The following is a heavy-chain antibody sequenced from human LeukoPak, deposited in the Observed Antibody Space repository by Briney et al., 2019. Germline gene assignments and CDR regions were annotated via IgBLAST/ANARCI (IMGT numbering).Heavy chain of an antibody. D-gene: IGHD3-22*01. CDR2: INSDGSST. CDR3: ARDLLLPPGMDV. Sequence: GGSLRLSCAASGFTFSSYWMHWVRQAPGKALVWVSRINSDGSSTSYADSVKGRFTISRDNAKNTLYLQMNSLRAEDTAVYYCARDLLLPPGMDVWGQGTTVTVSS. J-gene: IGHJ6*02. CDR1: GFTFSSYW. V-gene: IGHV3-74*01.